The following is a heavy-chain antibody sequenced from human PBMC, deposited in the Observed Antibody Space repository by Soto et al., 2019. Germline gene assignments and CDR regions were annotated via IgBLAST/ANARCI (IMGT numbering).Heavy chain of an antibody. CDR1: GFTFDDYA. CDR3: AKDMSSTSYYYYMDV. V-gene: IGHV3-9*01. J-gene: IGHJ6*03. CDR2: ISWNSGSI. Sequence: EVQLVESGGGLVQPGRSLRLSCAASGFTFDDYAMHWVRQAPGKGLEWVSGISWNSGSIGYADSVKGRFTISRDNAKNSLYLQMNRLRAEDTALYYCAKDMSSTSYYYYMDVWGKGTTVTVSS.